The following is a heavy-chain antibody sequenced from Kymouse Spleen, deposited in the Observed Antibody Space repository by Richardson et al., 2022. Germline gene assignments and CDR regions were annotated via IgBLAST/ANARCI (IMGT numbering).Heavy chain of an antibody. Sequence: QVQLQESGPGLVKPSETLSLTCTVSGGSVSSGSYYWSWIRQPPGKGLEWIGYIYYSGSTNYNPSLKSRVTISVDTSKNQFSLKLSSVTAADTAVYYCARGGRFLEWLSFDYWGQGTLVTVSS. CDR2: IYYSGST. V-gene: IGHV4-61*01. CDR1: GGSVSSGSYY. CDR3: ARGGRFLEWLSFDY. D-gene: IGHD3-3*01. J-gene: IGHJ4*02.